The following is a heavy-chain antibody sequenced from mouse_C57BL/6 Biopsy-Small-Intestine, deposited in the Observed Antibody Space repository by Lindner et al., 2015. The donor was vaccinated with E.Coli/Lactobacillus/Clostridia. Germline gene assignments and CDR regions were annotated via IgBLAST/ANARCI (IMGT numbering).Heavy chain of an antibody. V-gene: IGHV1-81*01. CDR1: GYTFTSYG. CDR3: ARGDYSNYYAMDY. Sequence: VQLQESGAELVKPGASVKLSCKPSGYTFTSYGISWVKQRTGQGLEWIGEIYPRSGNTYYNEKFKGKATLTADKSSSTAYMELRSLTSEDSAVYFCARGDYSNYYAMDYWGQGTSVTVSS. J-gene: IGHJ4*01. CDR2: IYPRSGNT. D-gene: IGHD2-5*01.